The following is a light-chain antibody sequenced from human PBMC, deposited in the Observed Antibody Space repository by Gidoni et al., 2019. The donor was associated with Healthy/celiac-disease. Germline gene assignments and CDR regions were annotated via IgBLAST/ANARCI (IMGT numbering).Light chain of an antibody. CDR3: SSYTSSSPVV. J-gene: IGLJ2*01. CDR1: SSDVGGYNY. Sequence: QSALTQPASVSGSPGQSITISCTGTSSDVGGYNYVSWYQQHPGKAPKLMIYDVSNRPSGVSNRFSGSKSGNTASLTLSGLQAEDEADYYCSSYTSSSPVVFGGGPKLTVL. CDR2: DVS. V-gene: IGLV2-14*03.